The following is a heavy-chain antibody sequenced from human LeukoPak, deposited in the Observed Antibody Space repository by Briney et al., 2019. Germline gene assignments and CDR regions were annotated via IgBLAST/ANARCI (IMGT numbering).Heavy chain of an antibody. Sequence: GGSLRLSCAASGFTFSSYNMNWVRQAPGKGLEWVSYISSSSSTIYYADSVKGRFTISRDNAKNSLYLQMNSLRDEDTAVYYCARPPPLNYDILTGPTRYYGMDVWGQGTTVTVSS. J-gene: IGHJ6*02. CDR2: ISSSSSTI. CDR1: GFTFSSYN. CDR3: ARPPPLNYDILTGPTRYYGMDV. D-gene: IGHD3-9*01. V-gene: IGHV3-48*02.